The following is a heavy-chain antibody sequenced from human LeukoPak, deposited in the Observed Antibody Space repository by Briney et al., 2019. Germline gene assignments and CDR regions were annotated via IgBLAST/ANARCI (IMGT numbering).Heavy chain of an antibody. Sequence: SETLSLTCAVYGGSFSGYYWSWIRQPPGKGLEWIGEINHSGSTNYSPSLKSRVTISVDTSKNQFSLKLSSVTAADTAVYYCARAPIFIAAAPDYWGQGTLVTVSS. CDR1: GGSFSGYY. CDR2: INHSGST. V-gene: IGHV4-34*01. D-gene: IGHD6-13*01. J-gene: IGHJ4*02. CDR3: ARAPIFIAAAPDY.